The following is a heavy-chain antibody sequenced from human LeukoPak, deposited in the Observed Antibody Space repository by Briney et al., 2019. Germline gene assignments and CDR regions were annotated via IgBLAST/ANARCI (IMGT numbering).Heavy chain of an antibody. Sequence: GGDLMLSCASSGFTFSDYWMSWVRPAPGKGLEWVAYIEQDEGETYYVDSVKGRFTISRDNARNSLYLQMDSLGLEDRAVYYCARAGRYGSGCPDYWGQGTQVTVSS. D-gene: IGHD6-19*01. V-gene: IGHV3-7*01. CDR3: ARAGRYGSGCPDY. J-gene: IGHJ4*02. CDR2: IEQDEGET. CDR1: GFTFSDYW.